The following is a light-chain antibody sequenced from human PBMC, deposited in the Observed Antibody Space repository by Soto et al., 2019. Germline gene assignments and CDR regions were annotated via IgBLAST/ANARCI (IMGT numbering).Light chain of an antibody. V-gene: IGLV1-40*01. Sequence: QSVLTQPPSVSGAPGQRVTISCTGSTSNIGADYDVHWYQQLPGTAPKLLIYGSSDRPSGVPDRLSGSKSGTSASLAITGLQAEDEADYYCQSYDSSLINYVFGTGTKVTV. CDR1: TSNIGADYD. J-gene: IGLJ1*01. CDR2: GSS. CDR3: QSYDSSLINYV.